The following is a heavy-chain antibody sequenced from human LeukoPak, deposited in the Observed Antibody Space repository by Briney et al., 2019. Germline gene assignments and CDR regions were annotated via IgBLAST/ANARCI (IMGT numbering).Heavy chain of an antibody. CDR2: ISCRSNYI. D-gene: IGHD3-22*01. CDR1: GYTFSSYS. J-gene: IGHJ4*02. CDR3: VRLRRNSDTSGFYYYYDF. V-gene: IGHV3-21*01. Sequence: GGSLRLSCAASGYTFSSYSINWVRQAPGKGLEGVSSISCRSNYIYYADSVRGRFRISRDDARDSLYLQMNSLRAEDTAVYYCVRLRRNSDTSGFYYYYDFWGQGTLVTVSS.